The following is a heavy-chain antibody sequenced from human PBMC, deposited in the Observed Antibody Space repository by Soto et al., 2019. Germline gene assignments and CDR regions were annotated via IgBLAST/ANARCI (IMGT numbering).Heavy chain of an antibody. D-gene: IGHD3-16*01. CDR1: GYSFTSYW. Sequence: GESLKISCKGSGYSFTSYWIGWVRQRPVKGLEWMGAVYPGDSDTKYSPSFQGHVTISADRSIGTAFLQWSSLNASDTAMYYCARGLNWNYIMTSLDTWGQGTLVTVSS. CDR3: ARGLNWNYIMTSLDT. CDR2: VYPGDSDT. J-gene: IGHJ5*02. V-gene: IGHV5-51*01.